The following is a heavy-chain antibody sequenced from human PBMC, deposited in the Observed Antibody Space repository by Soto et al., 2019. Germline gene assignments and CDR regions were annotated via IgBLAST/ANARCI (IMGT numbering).Heavy chain of an antibody. CDR2: IYYSGST. Sequence: PSETLSLTCTVSGASVSTGRYRWSWMRQPPGKGLEWIGYIYYSGSTYYNPSLKSRVTISVDTSKNQFSLKLSSVTAADTAVYYCARDQFPSYGSGSYYYKNYGMD. V-gene: IGHV4-31*03. D-gene: IGHD3-10*01. CDR3: ARDQFPSYGSGSYYYKNYGMD. J-gene: IGHJ6*01. CDR1: GASVSTGRYR.